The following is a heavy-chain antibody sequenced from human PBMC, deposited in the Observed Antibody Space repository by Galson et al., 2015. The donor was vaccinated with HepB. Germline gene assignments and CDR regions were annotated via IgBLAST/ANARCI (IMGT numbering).Heavy chain of an antibody. V-gene: IGHV3-23*01. J-gene: IGHJ6*02. CDR1: GFSFSDYG. Sequence: SLRLSCAASGFSFSDYGMNWVRQAPGKGLEWVSSISASGLSTFYADSVEGRFTISKDNSKNTLSLEMNRLRVEDTAVYYCAKDSTLYYYYGMDVWGQGTAVTVSS. CDR2: ISASGLST. CDR3: AKDSTLYYYYGMDV.